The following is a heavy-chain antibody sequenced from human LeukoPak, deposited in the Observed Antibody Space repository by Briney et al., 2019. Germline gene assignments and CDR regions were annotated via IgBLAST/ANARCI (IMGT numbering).Heavy chain of an antibody. Sequence: SETLSLTCTVSGGSISSYYWSWIRQPAGKGLEWIGRIYTSGSTNYNPSLKSRVTMSVDTSKNQFSLKLSSVTAADTAVYYCARDRSGNRVTPSAFDIWGQGTMVTVSS. D-gene: IGHD4-23*01. CDR1: GGSISSYY. J-gene: IGHJ3*02. CDR2: IYTSGST. V-gene: IGHV4-4*07. CDR3: ARDRSGNRVTPSAFDI.